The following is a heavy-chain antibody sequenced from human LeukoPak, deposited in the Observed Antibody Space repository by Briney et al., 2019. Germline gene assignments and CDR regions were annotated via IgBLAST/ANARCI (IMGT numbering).Heavy chain of an antibody. V-gene: IGHV4-39*06. Sequence: SETLSLTCTVAGGSISSSSYYWGWIRQPPGRGLEWIGSIDYSGSTNYNPSPKSRVTRSVDGAKNQLGLKLSSVTAADTAVYYCASLVAAAGRGRYYYYGMDVWGQGTTVTVSS. D-gene: IGHD6-13*01. J-gene: IGHJ6*02. CDR2: IDYSGST. CDR1: GGSISSSSYY. CDR3: ASLVAAAGRGRYYYYGMDV.